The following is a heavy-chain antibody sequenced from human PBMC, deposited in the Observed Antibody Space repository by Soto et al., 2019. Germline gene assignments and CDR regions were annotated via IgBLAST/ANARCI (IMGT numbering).Heavy chain of an antibody. CDR1: GGSFSKYG. Sequence: QVQLVQSGAEVKMPGSSVRVSCKAPGGSFSKYGISWVRQAPGQGLEWMGGIIPMFGIGNYAEKFLGRVTIPGDEATSTSHIELSSLRSDDTAVYFCVRGYRENFFYDMDVWGLGTTVTVSS. D-gene: IGHD6-25*01. CDR2: IIPMFGIG. V-gene: IGHV1-69*19. J-gene: IGHJ6*02. CDR3: VRGYRENFFYDMDV.